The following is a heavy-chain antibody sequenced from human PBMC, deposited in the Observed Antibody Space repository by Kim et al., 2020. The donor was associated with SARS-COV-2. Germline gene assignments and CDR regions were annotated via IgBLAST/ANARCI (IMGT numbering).Heavy chain of an antibody. J-gene: IGHJ1*01. CDR2: INHSGST. CDR3: ARVYSSSWYRYFQH. V-gene: IGHV4-34*01. Sequence: SETLSLTCAVYGGSFSGYYWSWIRQPPGKGLEWIGEINHSGSTSYNPSLKSRVTISVDTSKNQFSLKLSSVTAADTAVYYCARVYSSSWYRYFQHWGQGTLVTVSS. CDR1: GGSFSGYY. D-gene: IGHD6-13*01.